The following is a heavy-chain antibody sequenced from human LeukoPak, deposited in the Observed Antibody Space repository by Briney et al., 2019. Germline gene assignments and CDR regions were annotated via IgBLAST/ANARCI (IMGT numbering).Heavy chain of an antibody. V-gene: IGHV1-8*03. CDR1: GCTFTTYD. Sequence: ASVKVSCKASGCTFTTYDINWVRQAPGQGLEWMGWMDPNNGNTVYAHKFQGRVTITRNTSISTAYMELSSLRSEDTAVYYCARAPRPDYFDYWGQGTLVTVSS. J-gene: IGHJ4*02. CDR3: ARAPRPDYFDY. CDR2: MDPNNGNT.